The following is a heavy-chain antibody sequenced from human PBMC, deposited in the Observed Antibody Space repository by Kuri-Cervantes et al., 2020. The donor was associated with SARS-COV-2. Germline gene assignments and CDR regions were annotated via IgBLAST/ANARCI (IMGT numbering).Heavy chain of an antibody. CDR3: SRRIHYDSSGYFGYYYGLDV. J-gene: IGHJ6*02. Sequence: GSLRLSCAVSGGSISSDNWWSWVRQPPGKGLEWIGEIWHSGSTKYNPSLKSRVTILVDKSKNQFSLKLSSVTAADTAVYYRSRRIHYDSSGYFGYYYGLDVWGQGTTVTVSS. CDR1: GGSISSDNW. CDR2: IWHSGST. D-gene: IGHD3-22*01. V-gene: IGHV4-4*02.